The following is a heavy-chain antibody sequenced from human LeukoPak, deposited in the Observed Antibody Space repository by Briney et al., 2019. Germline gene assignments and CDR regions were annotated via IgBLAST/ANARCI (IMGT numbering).Heavy chain of an antibody. CDR3: AREVPYDSSGYHQWYFDY. D-gene: IGHD3-22*01. V-gene: IGHV1-69*13. J-gene: IGHJ4*02. CDR1: GGTFSSYA. Sequence: SVKVSCKASGGTFSSYAISWVRQAPGQGLEWMGGIITIFGTANYAQKFQGRVTITADESTSTAYMELSSLRSEDTAVYYCAREVPYDSSGYHQWYFDYWGQGTLVTVSS. CDR2: IITIFGTA.